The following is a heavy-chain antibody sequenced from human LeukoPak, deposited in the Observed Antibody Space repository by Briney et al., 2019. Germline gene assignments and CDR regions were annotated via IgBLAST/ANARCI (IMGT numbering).Heavy chain of an antibody. CDR3: ARDDYDFWSGYSIDAFDI. V-gene: IGHV3-21*01. D-gene: IGHD3-3*01. J-gene: IGHJ3*02. CDR1: GFTFSSYA. Sequence: GGSLRLSCAASGFTFSSYAMNWVRQAPGKGLEWVSTISAGGAGTYYADSVKGRFTISRDNAKNSLYLQMNSLRAEDTAVYYCARDDYDFWSGYSIDAFDIWGQGTMVTVSS. CDR2: ISAGGAGT.